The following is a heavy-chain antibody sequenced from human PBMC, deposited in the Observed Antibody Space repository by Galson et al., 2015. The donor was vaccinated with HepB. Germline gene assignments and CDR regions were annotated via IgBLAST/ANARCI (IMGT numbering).Heavy chain of an antibody. V-gene: IGHV3-30*18. J-gene: IGHJ4*01. Sequence: SMRLSCAASGFTSSNFGMKWVRKTTGKGLESVAVISFDGSNRFYPDSVKGRFAISRDNSKNTLYLQMNNLCPKDTAVYYCANERGYRFWSGFSAFDSWGPGTLVTVSS. CDR3: ANERGYRFWSGFSAFDS. CDR2: ISFDGSNR. D-gene: IGHD3-3*01. CDR1: GFTSSNFG.